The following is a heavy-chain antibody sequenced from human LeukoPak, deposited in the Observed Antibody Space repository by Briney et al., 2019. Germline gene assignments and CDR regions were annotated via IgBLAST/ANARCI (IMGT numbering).Heavy chain of an antibody. D-gene: IGHD5-24*01. CDR3: ATPKLATNDAFDI. V-gene: IGHV4-38-2*01. J-gene: IGHJ3*02. CDR2: IYHSGST. CDR1: GYSISSGYY. Sequence: SETLSLTCAVSGYSISSGYYWGWIRQPPGKGLEWIGSIYHSGSTYYNPSLKSRVTISVDTSKNQFSLKLSSVTAADTAVYYCATPKLATNDAFDIWGQGTMVTVSS.